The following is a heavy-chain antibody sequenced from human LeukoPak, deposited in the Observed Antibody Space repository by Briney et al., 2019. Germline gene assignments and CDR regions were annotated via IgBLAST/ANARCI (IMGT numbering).Heavy chain of an antibody. D-gene: IGHD3-10*01. J-gene: IGHJ4*02. Sequence: AGGSLRLSCAASGFTFSSYWMSWVRQAPGKGLEWVANIKQDGSEKYYVDSVKGRFTISRDNAKNSLYLQMNSLRAEDTAVYYCARNLRYGFGESPPQYYWGQGTLVTVSS. V-gene: IGHV3-7*03. CDR2: IKQDGSEK. CDR1: GFTFSSYW. CDR3: ARNLRYGFGESPPQYY.